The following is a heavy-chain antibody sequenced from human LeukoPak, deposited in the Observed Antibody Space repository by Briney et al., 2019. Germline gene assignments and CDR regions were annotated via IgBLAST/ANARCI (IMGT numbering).Heavy chain of an antibody. CDR3: ASIAPVAAEPGYIDY. D-gene: IGHD5-12*01. V-gene: IGHV4-38-2*02. J-gene: IGHJ4*02. Sequence: SETLSLTCTVSGDSISRAYYWGWIRQPPGKGLEWIGNIYHSGSTHYNPSLKSRVTISVDTSKNQFSLKLSSVTAADTAVYYCASIAPVAAEPGYIDYWGQGTLVTVSA. CDR1: GDSISRAYY. CDR2: IYHSGST.